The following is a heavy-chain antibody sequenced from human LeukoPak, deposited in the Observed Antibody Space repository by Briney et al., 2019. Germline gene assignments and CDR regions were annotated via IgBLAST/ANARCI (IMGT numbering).Heavy chain of an antibody. Sequence: GGSLRLSCAASGFTFSNAWMSWVRQAPGKGLEWVGRIKSNTDGGTTDYAAPVKGRFTISRDDSKNTLYLQMNSLKTEDTAVYYCTTDPSSNPWYYYYYMDVWGKGTTVTVSS. V-gene: IGHV3-15*01. CDR2: IKSNTDGGTT. J-gene: IGHJ6*03. CDR3: TTDPSSNPWYYYYYMDV. D-gene: IGHD4-11*01. CDR1: GFTFSNAW.